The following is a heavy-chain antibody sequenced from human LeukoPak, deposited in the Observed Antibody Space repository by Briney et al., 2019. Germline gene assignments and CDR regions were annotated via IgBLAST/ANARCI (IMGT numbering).Heavy chain of an antibody. J-gene: IGHJ4*02. Sequence: ASVKVSCKASGYTFTSYGISWVRQAPGQGLEWMGLISAYNGNTNYAQKLQGRVTMTTDTSTSTAYMELRSLRSDDTAVYYCARDRNARTGTTRSDYWGQGTLVTVSS. CDR3: ARDRNARTGTTRSDY. CDR1: GYTFTSYG. D-gene: IGHD1-1*01. CDR2: ISAYNGNT. V-gene: IGHV1-18*01.